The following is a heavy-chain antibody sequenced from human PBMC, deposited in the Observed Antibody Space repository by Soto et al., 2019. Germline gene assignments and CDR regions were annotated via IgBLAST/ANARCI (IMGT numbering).Heavy chain of an antibody. V-gene: IGHV3-15*07. CDR1: GFTFSNAW. CDR2: IKSKTDGGTT. D-gene: IGHD1-1*01. CDR3: TTDQEGRVLVSLQLPNPDSIVI. J-gene: IGHJ3*02. Sequence: GGSLRLSCAASGFTFSNAWMNWVRQAPGKGLEWVGRIKSKTDGGTTDCAAPVKGRFTISRDDSKNTLYLQMNSLKTEDTAVYYCTTDQEGRVLVSLQLPNPDSIVIWGPTTIVTV.